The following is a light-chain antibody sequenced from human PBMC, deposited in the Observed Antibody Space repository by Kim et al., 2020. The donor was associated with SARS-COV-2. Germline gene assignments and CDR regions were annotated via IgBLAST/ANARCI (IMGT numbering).Light chain of an antibody. V-gene: IGKV3-20*01. Sequence: IVLTQSPGTLSLSPGDRATLSCRASQSVSSSYLAWYQQKPGQAPRLLIYGASSRATGIPDRFSGSGSGTDFTLTISRLEPEDFAVYYCQQYGSSPLTFGRGTKVDIK. J-gene: IGKJ4*01. CDR1: QSVSSSY. CDR3: QQYGSSPLT. CDR2: GAS.